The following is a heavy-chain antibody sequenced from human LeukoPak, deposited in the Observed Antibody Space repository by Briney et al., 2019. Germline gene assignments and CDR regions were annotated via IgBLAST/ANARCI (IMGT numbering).Heavy chain of an antibody. CDR3: ARAPYYHDSSGYRYFDY. D-gene: IGHD3-22*01. CDR1: GFTFSSYG. Sequence: GGSLRLSCAASGFTFSSYGMHWVRQAPGKGLEWVAVIAYDGRKKYYADSVKGRFTISRDNSKNTLYLQMNSVRAEDTALYYCARAPYYHDSSGYRYFDYWGQGTLVTVSS. CDR2: IAYDGRKK. J-gene: IGHJ4*02. V-gene: IGHV3-30*03.